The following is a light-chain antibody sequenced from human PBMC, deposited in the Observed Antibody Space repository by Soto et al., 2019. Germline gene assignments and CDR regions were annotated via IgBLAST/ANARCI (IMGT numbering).Light chain of an antibody. V-gene: IGKV1-5*01. J-gene: IGKJ1*01. CDR1: QSISSR. CDR2: DAS. Sequence: EIKMTQTPRTLSASVGDRDTITCRASQSISSRLALYQQKSGKAPNLLIYDASSLEGGVPSRFSGSASETEFTLTISSLQPDDAATYYCQQYNSQWTFGQGTKVDIK. CDR3: QQYNSQWT.